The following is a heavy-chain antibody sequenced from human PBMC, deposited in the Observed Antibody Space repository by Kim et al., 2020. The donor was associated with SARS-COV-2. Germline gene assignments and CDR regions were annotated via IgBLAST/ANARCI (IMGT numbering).Heavy chain of an antibody. J-gene: IGHJ4*02. V-gene: IGHV3-48*03. D-gene: IGHD6-19*01. Sequence: GGSLRLSCAASGFTFSSYEMNWVRQAPGKGLEWVSYISSSGSTIYYADSVKGRFTISRDNAKNSLYLQMNSLRAEDTAVYYCARGGYSSGWYPLGNFDYWGQGTLVTVSS. CDR3: ARGGYSSGWYPLGNFDY. CDR1: GFTFSSYE. CDR2: ISSSGSTI.